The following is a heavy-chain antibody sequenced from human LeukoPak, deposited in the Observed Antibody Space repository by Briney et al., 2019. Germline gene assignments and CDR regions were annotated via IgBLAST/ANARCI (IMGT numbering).Heavy chain of an antibody. V-gene: IGHV4-61*01. CDR2: IYYSGST. J-gene: IGHJ4*02. Sequence: SETLSLTCAVSGYSISSGYYWSWIRQPPGKGLEWIGYIYYSGSTNYNPSLKSRVTISVDTSKNQFSLKLSSVTAADTAVYYCARVNYDFWSGYYWTYYFDYWGQGTLVTVSS. CDR3: ARVNYDFWSGYYWTYYFDY. D-gene: IGHD3-3*01. CDR1: GYSISSGYY.